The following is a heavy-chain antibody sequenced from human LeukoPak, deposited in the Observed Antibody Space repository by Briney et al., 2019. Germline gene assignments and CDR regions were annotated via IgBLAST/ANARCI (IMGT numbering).Heavy chain of an antibody. CDR3: ARDFPCFGCDAFDI. Sequence: SETLSLTCAVYGGSFSGYYWSWIRQPPGKGLEWIGEINHSGSTNYNPSLKSRVTISVDTSKNQFSLKLSSVTAADTAVYYCARDFPCFGCDAFDIWGQGTMVTVSS. V-gene: IGHV4-34*01. CDR1: GGSFSGYY. CDR2: INHSGST. D-gene: IGHD3-10*01. J-gene: IGHJ3*02.